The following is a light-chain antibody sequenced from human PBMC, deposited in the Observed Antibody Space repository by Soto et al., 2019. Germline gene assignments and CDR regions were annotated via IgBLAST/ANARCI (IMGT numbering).Light chain of an antibody. CDR1: QHISRN. V-gene: IGKV1-5*01. CDR2: GAS. CDR3: QQEQSDPRT. Sequence: DIQMTQSPSTLPPSVGDRVTLTCRASQHISRNLAWFQQRPGHVPKLLISGASSLEGADPTRFSGRGSGTECTLSIDHLRPVVSVTDDCQQEQSDPRTFGQGTKVEI. J-gene: IGKJ1*01.